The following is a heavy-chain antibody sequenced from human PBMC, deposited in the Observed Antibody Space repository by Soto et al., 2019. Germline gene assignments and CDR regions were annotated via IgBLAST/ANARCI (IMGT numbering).Heavy chain of an antibody. CDR3: ARGQYSSGGGYFDY. CDR2: ISSSGSTI. V-gene: IGHV3-48*03. CDR1: GFTFSSYE. J-gene: IGHJ4*02. Sequence: EVQLVESGGGLVQPGGSLRLSCAASGFTFSSYEMNWVRQAPGKGLEWVSYISSSGSTIYYADSVKGRFTISRDNAKNTQSLQMITVGAEDTAVDYCARGQYSSGGGYFDYWGQETLVTVSS. D-gene: IGHD6-19*01.